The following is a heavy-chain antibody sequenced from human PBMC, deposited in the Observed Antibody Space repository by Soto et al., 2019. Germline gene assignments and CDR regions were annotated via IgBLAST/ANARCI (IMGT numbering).Heavy chain of an antibody. CDR2: LNPNSGGT. Sequence: QVQLVQSGAEVKKPGPSVKVSCKASGYTFTGYYIPWVRQAPGKGLEWMGWLNPNSGGTNYEQKFQGRVTMTRDRSISTAYMALSRLRYDDTAVYSCAQDGSGSYYPFDYCGHRTLLTVSS. V-gene: IGHV1-2*02. CDR3: AQDGSGSYYPFDY. D-gene: IGHD3-10*01. J-gene: IGHJ4*01. CDR1: GYTFTGYY.